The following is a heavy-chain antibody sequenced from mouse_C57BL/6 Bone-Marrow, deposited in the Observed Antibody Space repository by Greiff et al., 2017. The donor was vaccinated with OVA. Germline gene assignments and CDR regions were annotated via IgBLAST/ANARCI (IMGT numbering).Heavy chain of an antibody. CDR2: ISYDGSN. CDR3: AREDLLRFAY. CDR1: GYSITSGYY. V-gene: IGHV3-6*01. Sequence: ESGPGLVKPSQSLSLTCSVTGYSITSGYYWNWIRQFPGNKLEWMGYISYDGSNNYNPSLKNRISITRDTSKNQFFLKLNSVTTEDTATYYCAREDLLRFAYWGQGTLVTVSA. J-gene: IGHJ3*01.